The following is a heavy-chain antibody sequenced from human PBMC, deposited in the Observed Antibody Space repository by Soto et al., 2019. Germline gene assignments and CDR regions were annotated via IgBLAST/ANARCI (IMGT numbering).Heavy chain of an antibody. J-gene: IGHJ4*02. D-gene: IGHD2-2*01. CDR1: GGTFSSYA. Sequence: QVQLVQSGAEVKKPGSSVKVSCNASGGTFSSYAISWVRQAPGQGLEWMGGIIPIFGTANYAQKFQGRVTTTADESTSTAYMELSSLRSEDTAVYYCARDRGYCSSTSCYSDYWGQGTLVTVSS. CDR2: IIPIFGTA. V-gene: IGHV1-69*01. CDR3: ARDRGYCSSTSCYSDY.